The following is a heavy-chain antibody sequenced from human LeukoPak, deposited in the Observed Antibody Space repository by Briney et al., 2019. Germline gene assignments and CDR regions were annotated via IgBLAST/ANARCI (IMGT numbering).Heavy chain of an antibody. V-gene: IGHV3-66*01. CDR3: ARVGQWFGELLTGFDY. Sequence: GGSLRLSCAASGFTVSSNYMSWVRQAPGKGLEWVSVICSGGRTYYADSVKGRFTISRDDSKNTLYLQMNSLRAEDTAVYYCARVGQWFGELLTGFDYWGQGTLVTVSS. CDR1: GFTVSSNY. D-gene: IGHD3-10*01. CDR2: ICSGGRT. J-gene: IGHJ4*02.